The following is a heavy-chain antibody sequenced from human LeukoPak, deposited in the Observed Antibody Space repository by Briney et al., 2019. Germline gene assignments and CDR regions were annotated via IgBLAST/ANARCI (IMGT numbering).Heavy chain of an antibody. D-gene: IGHD6-19*01. CDR2: VYTSGNT. V-gene: IGHV4-61*02. Sequence: PSQTLSLTCTVSGVSISSGNYYWSWIRQPAGKGLEWIGRVYTSGNTYSSPSLKSRVTFSIDPSKNQFSLKLRSVTAADTAVYFCEREALAVALSADSWGQGTLVTVSS. CDR1: GVSISSGNYY. J-gene: IGHJ4*02. CDR3: EREALAVALSADS.